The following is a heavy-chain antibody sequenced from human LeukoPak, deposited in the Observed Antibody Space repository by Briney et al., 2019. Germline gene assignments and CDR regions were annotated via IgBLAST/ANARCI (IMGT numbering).Heavy chain of an antibody. CDR3: ARLRITMTVVPNPSGAFDI. D-gene: IGHD3-22*01. J-gene: IGHJ3*02. CDR2: IIPIFGTA. CDR1: GGTFSSYA. Sequence: GASVKVSCKXSGGTFSSYAISWVRQAPGQGLEWMGGIIPIFGTANYAQKFQGRVTITTDESTSTAYMELSSLRSEDTAVYYCARLRITMTVVPNPSGAFDIWGQGTMVTVSS. V-gene: IGHV1-69*05.